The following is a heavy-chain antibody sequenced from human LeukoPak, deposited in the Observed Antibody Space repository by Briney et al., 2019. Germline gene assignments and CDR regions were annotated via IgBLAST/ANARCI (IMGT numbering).Heavy chain of an antibody. CDR2: IYYSGST. Sequence: SETLSLTCTVSGGSISSSSYYWGWIRQPPGKGLEWIGSIYYSGSTYYNPSLKSRVTISVDTSKNQFSLKLSSVTAADTAVYYCARGYGGNNCYFDYWGQGTLVTVSS. J-gene: IGHJ4*02. CDR1: GGSISSSSYY. V-gene: IGHV4-39*01. CDR3: ARGYGGNNCYFDY. D-gene: IGHD4-23*01.